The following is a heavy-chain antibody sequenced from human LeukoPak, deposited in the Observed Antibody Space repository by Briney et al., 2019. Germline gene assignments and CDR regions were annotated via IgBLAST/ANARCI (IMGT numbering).Heavy chain of an antibody. CDR1: GGTFNHFG. J-gene: IGHJ4*02. CDR3: ARDSGRPPTSFDY. Sequence: SVKVSCKASGGTFNHFGINWVRQAPGQGLEWMGRIIPILDLTKYAPKIQDRVTITADKSTSTAYMELNSLRSEDTAVYFCARDSGRPPTSFDYWGQGTLVTVSS. CDR2: IIPILDLT. V-gene: IGHV1-69*04. D-gene: IGHD1-1*01.